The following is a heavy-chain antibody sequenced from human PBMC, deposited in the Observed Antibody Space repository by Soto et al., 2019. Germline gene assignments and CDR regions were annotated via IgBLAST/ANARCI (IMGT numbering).Heavy chain of an antibody. Sequence: QVQLQESGPGLVKPSGTLSLTCAVSGGSISTSNWWSCVRQPPGKGLEWIGEVYRTGSTNYNPSLESRLTISVDKSKNQFSLKLTSVTAADTDVYYCARARATIAAAAIFDCWGQGTLVTVSS. CDR3: ARARATIAAAAIFDC. CDR2: VYRTGST. D-gene: IGHD6-13*01. CDR1: GGSISTSNW. V-gene: IGHV4-4*02. J-gene: IGHJ4*02.